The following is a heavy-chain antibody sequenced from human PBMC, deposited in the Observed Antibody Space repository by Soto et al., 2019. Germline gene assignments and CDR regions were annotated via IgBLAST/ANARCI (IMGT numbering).Heavy chain of an antibody. J-gene: IGHJ4*02. CDR1: GYTFNFYG. V-gene: IGHV1-18*01. Sequence: ASVKVSCKASGYTFNFYGITWVRQAPGQGLEWMGWISGFNGNTNYAADLQGRVTMTTDTSTSTAYMGLRGLRSDDTAVYYCARIGVSSGHESPDFDSWGQGTLVTVSS. CDR3: ARIGVSSGHESPDFDS. CDR2: ISGFNGNT. D-gene: IGHD3-16*01.